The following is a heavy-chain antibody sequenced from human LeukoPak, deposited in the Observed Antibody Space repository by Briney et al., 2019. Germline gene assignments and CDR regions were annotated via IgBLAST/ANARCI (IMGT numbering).Heavy chain of an antibody. V-gene: IGHV1-2*06. Sequence: ASVKVSCKASRYTFTGYYMHWVRQAPGQGLEWMGRINPNSGGTNYAQKFQGRVTMTRDTAISTAYMELSRLRSDDTAVYYCAVVGAMGEDFDYWGQGTLVTVSS. CDR3: AVVGAMGEDFDY. D-gene: IGHD1-26*01. CDR1: RYTFTGYY. CDR2: INPNSGGT. J-gene: IGHJ4*02.